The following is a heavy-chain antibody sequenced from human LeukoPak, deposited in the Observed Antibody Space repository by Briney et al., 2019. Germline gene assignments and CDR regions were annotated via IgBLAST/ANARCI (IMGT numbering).Heavy chain of an antibody. V-gene: IGHV3-72*01. CDR3: ASSKVGATTNFDY. CDR1: GFTFSDHY. J-gene: IGHJ4*02. Sequence: GGSLRLSCAASGFTFSDHYMDWVRQAPGKGLEWVGRTRNKANSYTTEYAASVKGRFTISRDDSKNSLYLQMNSLKTEDTAVYYCASSKVGATTNFDYRGQGTLVTVSS. D-gene: IGHD1-26*01. CDR2: TRNKANSYTT.